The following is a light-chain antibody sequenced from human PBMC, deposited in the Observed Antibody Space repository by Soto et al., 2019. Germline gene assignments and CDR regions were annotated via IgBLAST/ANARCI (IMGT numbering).Light chain of an antibody. CDR3: QQYNGYWT. Sequence: DIQMTQAPSTPSAPVGDSVTITCRASQSISDSLAWYHQNPDKAPKLLSYEASILKSGVPSRFSGSRSGTESILTISSLQPDDFATYYCQQYNGYWTFGQGTKVEIK. CDR2: EAS. J-gene: IGKJ1*01. CDR1: QSISDS. V-gene: IGKV1-5*03.